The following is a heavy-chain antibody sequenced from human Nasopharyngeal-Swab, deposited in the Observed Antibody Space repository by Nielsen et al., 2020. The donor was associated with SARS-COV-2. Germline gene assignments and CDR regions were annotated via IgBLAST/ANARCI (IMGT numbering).Heavy chain of an antibody. CDR2: ISGDGDSA. D-gene: IGHD3-3*01. CDR1: GFIFEDYA. J-gene: IGHJ3*01. V-gene: IGHV3-43*02. CDR3: AKPFWSGYYSGDSFDF. Sequence: GESLKISCVASGFIFEDYAMHWVRQAPGKGLEWVSLISGDGDSASYRDSVKGRFTISRENNKNSLYLQMNSLTVEDTALYYCAKPFWSGYYSGDSFDFWGQRTMVTVSS.